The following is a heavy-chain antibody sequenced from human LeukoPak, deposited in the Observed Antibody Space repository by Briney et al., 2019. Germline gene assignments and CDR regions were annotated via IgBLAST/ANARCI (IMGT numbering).Heavy chain of an antibody. V-gene: IGHV4-39*07. CDR1: GGSISSSSYY. Sequence: SETLSLTCTVSGGSISSSSYYWGWIRQPPGKGLEWIGSIYYSGSTYYNPSLKSRVTISVDTSKNQFSLKLSSVTAADTAVYYCARGGWVVGAIYYFDYWGQGTLVTVSS. CDR2: IYYSGST. D-gene: IGHD1-26*01. J-gene: IGHJ4*02. CDR3: ARGGWVVGAIYYFDY.